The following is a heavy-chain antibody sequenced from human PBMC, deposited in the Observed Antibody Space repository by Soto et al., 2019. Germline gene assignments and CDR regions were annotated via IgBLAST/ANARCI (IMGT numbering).Heavy chain of an antibody. CDR3: GRVVEGATRHTDFDS. J-gene: IGHJ5*01. CDR1: GVSIHNSHSF. CDR2: VYYSGGA. Sequence: PSETLSLTCAVSGVSIHNSHSFWGWIRQPPGKGLEFIGSVYYSGGANYNSSLKSRVTVSIDTSNNQFSLRVNSVTAADTAVYYCGRVVEGATRHTDFDSWGQGSLVTVSS. D-gene: IGHD2-15*01. V-gene: IGHV4-39*01.